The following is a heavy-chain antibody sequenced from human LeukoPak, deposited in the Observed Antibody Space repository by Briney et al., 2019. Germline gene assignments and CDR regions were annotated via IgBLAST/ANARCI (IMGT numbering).Heavy chain of an antibody. D-gene: IGHD2-21*02. CDR2: NYAGSRT. CDR1: GFILTSNY. CDR3: ARGGGAYCGDDCYRNFDY. J-gene: IGHJ4*02. V-gene: IGHV3-66*02. Sequence: GESLRLSCAISGFILTSNYMSWLRQAPGKGLEWVAVNYAGSRTYYGASVQRPFTISRDNSKSTLHLQMNSLRPEDTAVYYCARGGGAYCGDDCYRNFDYCGQGALVTVAS.